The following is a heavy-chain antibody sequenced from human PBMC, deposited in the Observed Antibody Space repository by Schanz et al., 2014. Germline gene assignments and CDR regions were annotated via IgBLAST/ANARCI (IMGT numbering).Heavy chain of an antibody. Sequence: EVELVESGGGLVQPGGSLRLSCAASGFSFSDHAMDWVRQAAGKGLEWVSAISGSGGSTYYADSVKGRFTISRDNSKNTVYIQMNSLRAEDTAVYYCVRDSFFAFDYWGQGTLVTVSS. CDR2: ISGSGGST. D-gene: IGHD3-3*01. CDR3: VRDSFFAFDY. J-gene: IGHJ4*02. V-gene: IGHV3-23*04. CDR1: GFSFSDHA.